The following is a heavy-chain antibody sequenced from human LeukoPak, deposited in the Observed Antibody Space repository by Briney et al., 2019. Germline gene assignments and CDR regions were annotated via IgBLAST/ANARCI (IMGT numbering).Heavy chain of an antibody. CDR3: AREVGLGRYYFDY. CDR1: GGTFSSYA. D-gene: IGHD3-16*01. J-gene: IGHJ4*02. V-gene: IGHV1-69*05. CDR2: IIPIFGTA. Sequence: GASVKVSCKASGGTFSSYAISWVRQAPGQGLEWMGGIIPIFGTANYAQKFQGRVTITTDESTSTAYMELSSLRSEDTAVYYCAREVGLGRYYFDYWGQGTLVTVSS.